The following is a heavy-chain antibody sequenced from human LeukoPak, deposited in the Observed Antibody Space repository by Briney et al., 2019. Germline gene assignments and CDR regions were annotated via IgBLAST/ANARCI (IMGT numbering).Heavy chain of an antibody. V-gene: IGHV3-74*01. CDR1: EFTFSDFW. Sequence: GGSLRLSCAASEFTFSDFWMHWVRQAPGKGLVWVSRINTDGTYTSYADSVRGRFTISRDNAKNTLYLQMNSLRAEDTAVYYCAGDITMVRGLRGDDYWGQGTPVTVSS. CDR2: INTDGTYT. D-gene: IGHD3-10*01. J-gene: IGHJ4*02. CDR3: AGDITMVRGLRGDDY.